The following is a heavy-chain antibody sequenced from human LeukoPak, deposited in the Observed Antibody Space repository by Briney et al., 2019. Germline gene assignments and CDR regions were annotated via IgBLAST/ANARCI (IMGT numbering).Heavy chain of an antibody. CDR1: GGSISSGGYY. Sequence: SETLSLTCTVSGGSISSGGYYWSWIRQPPGKGLEWIGYIYHSGSTYYNPSLKSRVTISVDRSKNQFSLKLSSVTAADTAVYYCAISPTNYYYMDVWGKGTTVTVSS. J-gene: IGHJ6*03. D-gene: IGHD3-3*02. V-gene: IGHV4-30-2*01. CDR3: AISPTNYYYMDV. CDR2: IYHSGST.